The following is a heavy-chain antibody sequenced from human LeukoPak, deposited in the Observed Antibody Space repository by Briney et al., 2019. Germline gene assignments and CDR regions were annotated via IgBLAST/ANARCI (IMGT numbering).Heavy chain of an antibody. CDR3: ARSPSGQLDF. D-gene: IGHD3-10*01. CDR1: GYTFTSYY. CDR2: INPNSGGT. J-gene: IGHJ4*02. Sequence: GASVKVSCKTSGYTFTSYYIHWVRQAPGQGLECMGWINPNSGGTNSAQKFQGRVTMTRDTSISTAYMELSSLRSDDTAVYYCARSPSGQLDFWGRGTLVTVSS. V-gene: IGHV1-2*02.